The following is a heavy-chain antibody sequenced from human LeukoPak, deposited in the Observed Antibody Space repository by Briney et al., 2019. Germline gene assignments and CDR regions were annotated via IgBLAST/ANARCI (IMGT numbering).Heavy chain of an antibody. J-gene: IGHJ6*03. CDR1: GGSINNYF. CDR2: IYYSDST. Sequence: SETLSLTCTVSGGSINNYFWSWIRQPPGKGLECIAYIYYSDSTNYNPSLKSRVTVSVDTSKNQFSLKLSSVTAADTAVYYCARFPGGAEYRHYYYMDVWGTGTTVTVSS. V-gene: IGHV4-59*01. CDR3: ARFPGGAEYRHYYYMDV. D-gene: IGHD1-14*01.